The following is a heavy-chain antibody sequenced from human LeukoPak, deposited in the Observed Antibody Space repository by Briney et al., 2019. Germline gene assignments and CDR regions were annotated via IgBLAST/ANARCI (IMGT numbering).Heavy chain of an antibody. CDR2: IYYSGST. Sequence: SETLSLTCTVSGGSISSYYWSWIRQPPGKGLEWIGYIYYSGSTNYNPSLRSRVIISVDTSKNQFSLKLTSVTAADTAVYYCASKRHASASGAFDIWGQGTMVTVSS. D-gene: IGHD3-10*01. CDR3: ASKRHASASGAFDI. CDR1: GGSISSYY. J-gene: IGHJ3*02. V-gene: IGHV4-59*12.